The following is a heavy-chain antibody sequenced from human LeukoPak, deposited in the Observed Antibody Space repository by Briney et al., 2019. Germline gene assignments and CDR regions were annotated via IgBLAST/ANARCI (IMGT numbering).Heavy chain of an antibody. D-gene: IGHD3-22*01. CDR3: ARGKYYDSIGFLDY. CDR1: GYTFSNYH. CDR2: INPNGGRT. Sequence: ASLKVSCKASGYTFSNYHIQWARQAPGKRFAWMGMINPNGGRTSYAQEFQGRVTMTRDASTSTVYMELSSLRSEDTAVYYCARGKYYDSIGFLDYWGQGTLVTASS. V-gene: IGHV1-46*01. J-gene: IGHJ4*02.